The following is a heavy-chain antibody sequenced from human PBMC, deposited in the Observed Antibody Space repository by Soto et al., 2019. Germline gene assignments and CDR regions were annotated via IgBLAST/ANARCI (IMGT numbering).Heavy chain of an antibody. J-gene: IGHJ5*02. V-gene: IGHV1-69*10. CDR2: VIPILGIA. D-gene: IGHD2-15*01. CDR1: GGTFSSYA. Sequence: ASVKVSCKASGGTFSSYAISWVRQAPGQGLEWMGGVIPILGIANYAQKLQGRVTITADKSTSTAYMELSSLRSEDTVVYYCATPGYCSGGRCSYTNNWFDPWGQGTLVTVSS. CDR3: ATPGYCSGGRCSYTNNWFDP.